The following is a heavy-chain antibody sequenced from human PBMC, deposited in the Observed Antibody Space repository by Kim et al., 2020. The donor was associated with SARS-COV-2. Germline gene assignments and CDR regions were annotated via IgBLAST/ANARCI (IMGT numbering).Heavy chain of an antibody. V-gene: IGHV3-74*01. J-gene: IGHJ4*02. D-gene: IGHD3-16*02. CDR1: GFTFSSYW. CDR2: ISSDGSRM. Sequence: GGSLRLSCAASGFTFSSYWMNWVRQAPGKGLVWVSRISSDGSRMDYADSVQGRFTISRDNAKNTLYLQMNSLRAEDTAVYYCARLQLSLEGFEYWGQGTPVTASP. CDR3: ARLQLSLEGFEY.